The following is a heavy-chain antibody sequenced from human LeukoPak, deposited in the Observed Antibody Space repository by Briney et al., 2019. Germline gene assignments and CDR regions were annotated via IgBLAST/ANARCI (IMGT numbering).Heavy chain of an antibody. J-gene: IGHJ4*02. D-gene: IGHD3-10*01. Sequence: GASVKVSCRASGNTFTRNGLHWVRQAPGQRLEWMGWINAGNGNTKYSEKFQGRVTITRDTSASTAYMELSSLRSEDTAVYYCASALDYYGSGSQWDYWGQGTLVIVSS. V-gene: IGHV1-3*01. CDR1: GNTFTRNG. CDR2: INAGNGNT. CDR3: ASALDYYGSGSQWDY.